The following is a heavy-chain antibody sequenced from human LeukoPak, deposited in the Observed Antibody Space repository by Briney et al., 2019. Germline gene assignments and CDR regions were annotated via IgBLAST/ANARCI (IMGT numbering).Heavy chain of an antibody. Sequence: TGGSLRLSCAASGFTFSSYAMSWVRQAPGKGLEWVSAISGSGGSTYYADSVKGRFTISRDNSKNTLYLQMNSLRAEDTAVYYCAKEQRVVDYDFWSGYYKDYYYYGMDVWGQGTTVTVSS. CDR3: AKEQRVVDYDFWSGYYKDYYYYGMDV. V-gene: IGHV3-23*01. D-gene: IGHD3-3*01. CDR2: ISGSGGST. J-gene: IGHJ6*02. CDR1: GFTFSSYA.